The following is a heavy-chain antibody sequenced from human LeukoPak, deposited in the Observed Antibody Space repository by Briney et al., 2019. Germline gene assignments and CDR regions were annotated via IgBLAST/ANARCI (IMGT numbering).Heavy chain of an antibody. D-gene: IGHD3-3*01. J-gene: IGHJ6*02. Sequence: PGGSLRLSCAASGFTFSNAWMSWVRQAPGKGLEWVGRIKSKTDGGTTDYAAPVKGRFTISRDDSKNTLYLQMNSLKTEDTAVYYCTTDPRGFGVVIGDYYGMDVWGQGTTVTVSS. CDR3: TTDPRGFGVVIGDYYGMDV. CDR1: GFTFSNAW. CDR2: IKSKTDGGTT. V-gene: IGHV3-15*01.